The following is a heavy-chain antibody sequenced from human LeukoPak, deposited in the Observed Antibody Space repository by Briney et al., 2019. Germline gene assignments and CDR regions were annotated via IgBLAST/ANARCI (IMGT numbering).Heavy chain of an antibody. CDR1: NGSISSYY. V-gene: IGHV4-59*01. CDR2: IYYSGST. Sequence: SETLSLTCTVSNGSISSYYWSWIRQPPGKGLEWIGYIYYSGSTNYNPSLKSRVTISVDTSKNQFSLKLSSVTAADTAVYYCARDNGGYNWFDPWGQGTLVTVSS. J-gene: IGHJ5*02. CDR3: ARDNGGYNWFDP. D-gene: IGHD2-8*01.